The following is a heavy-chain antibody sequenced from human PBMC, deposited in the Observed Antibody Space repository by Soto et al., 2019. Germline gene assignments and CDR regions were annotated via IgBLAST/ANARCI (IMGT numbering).Heavy chain of an antibody. CDR1: GYTFTSYA. CDR2: INAGNGNT. Sequence: ASVKVSCKASGYTFTSYAIHWVRQAPGQRLEWMGWINAGNGNTKYSQKFQGRVTITRDTSASTAYMELSSLRSEDTAVYYCARFEPGGGVTRPTGLAPWGQGTLVTVPS. CDR3: ARFEPGGGVTRPTGLAP. D-gene: IGHD2-21*02. J-gene: IGHJ5*02. V-gene: IGHV1-3*01.